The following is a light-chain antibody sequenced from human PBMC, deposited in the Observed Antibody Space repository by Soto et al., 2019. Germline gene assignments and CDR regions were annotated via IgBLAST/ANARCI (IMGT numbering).Light chain of an antibody. J-gene: IGLJ1*01. Sequence: QSVLTQPRSVSGSPGQSVTISCTGTSSDVGGYNYVSWYQQHPGKAPKLMIYDVSKRPSGVPDRFSGSKSGNTASLTISGLQAEDDADYYCSSYTSSSTLYVFGTGTKVTVL. V-gene: IGLV2-11*01. CDR1: SSDVGGYNY. CDR2: DVS. CDR3: SSYTSSSTLYV.